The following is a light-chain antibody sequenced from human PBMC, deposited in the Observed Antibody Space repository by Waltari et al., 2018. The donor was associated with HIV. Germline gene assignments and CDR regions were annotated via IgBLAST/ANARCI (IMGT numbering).Light chain of an antibody. CDR3: AAWDDSLNGPV. Sequence: QSVLTQPPSASGTPGQGVTISCAGSYSNIGSNTVNWYRQLPGAAPKLLIVRNNHYQWPSGVPDRFSGSTSGTSASLAISGLQSEDEAHYYCAAWDDSLNGPVFGGGTMLTVL. J-gene: IGLJ3*02. CDR2: RNNHY. CDR1: YSNIGSNT. V-gene: IGLV1-44*01.